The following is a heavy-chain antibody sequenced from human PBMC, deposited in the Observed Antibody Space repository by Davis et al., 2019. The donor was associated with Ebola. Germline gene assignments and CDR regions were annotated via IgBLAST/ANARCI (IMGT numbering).Heavy chain of an antibody. CDR1: GFTFSSYA. V-gene: IGHV3-23*01. D-gene: IGHD2-8*02. J-gene: IGHJ3*02. Sequence: GESLKISCAASGFTFSSYAMSWVRQAPGKGLEWVSAISGSGGSTYYADSVKGRFTITRDNSKSTLDLQMNSLRPEDTAVYYCVKTRSNWWNDALEIWGRGTMVIVSS. CDR2: ISGSGGST. CDR3: VKTRSNWWNDALEI.